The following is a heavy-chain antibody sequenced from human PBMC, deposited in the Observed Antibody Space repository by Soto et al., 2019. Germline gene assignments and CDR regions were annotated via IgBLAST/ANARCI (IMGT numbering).Heavy chain of an antibody. CDR2: ISGSGGST. D-gene: IGHD3-22*01. Sequence: GGSLRLSCAASGFTFSSYAMSWVRQAPGKGLEWVSAISGSGGSTYYADSVKGRFTISRDNARNTLYLQMNSLRAEDTAVYFCVRDQDSRGYSVFNLWGQGAQVPVSS. V-gene: IGHV3-23*01. CDR1: GFTFSSYA. CDR3: VRDQDSRGYSVFNL. J-gene: IGHJ5*02.